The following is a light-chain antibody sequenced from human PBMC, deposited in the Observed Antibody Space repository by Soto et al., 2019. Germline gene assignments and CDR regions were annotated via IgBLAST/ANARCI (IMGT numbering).Light chain of an antibody. J-gene: IGKJ1*01. V-gene: IGKV3-20*01. CDR3: QQYVSSGT. Sequence: EILLTQTQSTLSLSPGERATLSCRASQSVSSSYLAWYQQKPGQAPRLLIYGASNRATGIPDRFSGSGSGTDFTLTISRLEPEDFAVYYCQQYVSSGTFGQGTKVDI. CDR1: QSVSSSY. CDR2: GAS.